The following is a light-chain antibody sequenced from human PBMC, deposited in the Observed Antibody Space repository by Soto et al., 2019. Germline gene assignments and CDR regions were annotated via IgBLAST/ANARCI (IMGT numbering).Light chain of an antibody. Sequence: EIVLTQSPGTLSLSPGDRATLSCRASQSVSSSYLAWYQQKPGQDTRLLIYGTSSRATGIPDRFSGRGSGTDFTRTISRLEPEDFAVYYCQQYGSSPRTFGQGTKVEIK. J-gene: IGKJ1*01. CDR2: GTS. CDR1: QSVSSSY. CDR3: QQYGSSPRT. V-gene: IGKV3-20*01.